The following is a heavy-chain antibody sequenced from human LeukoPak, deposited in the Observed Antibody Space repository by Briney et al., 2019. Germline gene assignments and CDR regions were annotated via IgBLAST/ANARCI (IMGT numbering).Heavy chain of an antibody. CDR2: INNDGSST. Sequence: GGSVRLSCAASGFTFNTYWIHCVRHAPGKGLVWVSRINNDGSSTHYVDSVKGLFTISRDNAKNTLYLQVKSLRAEDTAVYYCASGVGYGDVVDYWGQGTLV. D-gene: IGHD4-17*01. J-gene: IGHJ4*02. V-gene: IGHV3-74*01. CDR3: ASGVGYGDVVDY. CDR1: GFTFNTYW.